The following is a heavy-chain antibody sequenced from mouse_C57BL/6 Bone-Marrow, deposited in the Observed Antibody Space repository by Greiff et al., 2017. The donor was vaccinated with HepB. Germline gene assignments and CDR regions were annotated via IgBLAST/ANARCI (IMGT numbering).Heavy chain of an antibody. J-gene: IGHJ3*01. V-gene: IGHV1-81*01. D-gene: IGHD2-2*01. CDR3: AIMVTTGGRLFAY. CDR2: IDPRSGNT. Sequence: VQLQQSGAELARPGASVKLSCKASGYTFTSYGISWVKQRTGQGLEWIGDIDPRSGNTYYNEKFKGKATLTADKSSSTAYMELSSLTSEDSAVYYCAIMVTTGGRLFAYWGQGTLVTVSA. CDR1: GYTFTSYG.